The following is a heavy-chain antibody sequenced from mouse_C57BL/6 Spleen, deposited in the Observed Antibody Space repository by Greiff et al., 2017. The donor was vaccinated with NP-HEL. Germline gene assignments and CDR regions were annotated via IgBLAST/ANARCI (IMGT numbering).Heavy chain of an antibody. D-gene: IGHD2-4*01. Sequence: QVQLQQSGAELARPGASVKLSCKASGYTFTSYGIRWVKQRTGQGLEWIGEIYPRSGNTYYNEKFKGKATLTADKSSSTAFMQLSSLTSEDSAVYFSASSDDDYDGEYFDYWGKGTTLTVSS. CDR2: IYPRSGNT. V-gene: IGHV1-81*01. CDR3: ASSDDDYDGEYFDY. CDR1: GYTFTSYG. J-gene: IGHJ2*01.